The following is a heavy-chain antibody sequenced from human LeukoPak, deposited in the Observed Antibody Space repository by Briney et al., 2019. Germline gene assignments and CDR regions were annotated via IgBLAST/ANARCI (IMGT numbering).Heavy chain of an antibody. V-gene: IGHV1-24*01. Sequence: WASVKVSCKVSGYTLTELSMHWVRQAPGKGLEWMGGFDPEDGETIYAQKFQGRVTMTEDTSTDTAYMELSRLRSDDTAVYYCARGRIVYRDGYNLFGYWGQGTLVTVSS. CDR1: GYTLTELS. CDR3: ARGRIVYRDGYNLFGY. CDR2: FDPEDGET. J-gene: IGHJ4*02. D-gene: IGHD5-24*01.